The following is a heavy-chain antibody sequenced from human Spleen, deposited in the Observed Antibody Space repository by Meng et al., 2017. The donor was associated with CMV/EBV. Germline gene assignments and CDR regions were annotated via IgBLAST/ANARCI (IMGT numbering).Heavy chain of an antibody. D-gene: IGHD3-22*01. CDR1: GFTFSSYW. CDR2: IKQDGSEK. CDR3: ARDVIEGDY. J-gene: IGHJ4*02. V-gene: IGHV3-7*01. Sequence: GESLKISCAASGFTFSSYWMSWVRQAPGKGLEWVANIKQDGSEKYYVDSVKGRFTISRDNAKNSLYLQMNSLRAEDTAVYYCARDVIEGDYWGQGTLVTVSS.